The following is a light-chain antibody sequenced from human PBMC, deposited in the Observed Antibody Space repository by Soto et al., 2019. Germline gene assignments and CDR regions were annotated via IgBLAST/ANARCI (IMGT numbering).Light chain of an antibody. J-gene: IGLJ2*01. Sequence: QSVLTQPPSASVSPGQSVTISCTATSSDIGGYNFVSWYQQHPGKAPKLMIDEVNKRPSGVPDRFSGSKSGNTASLTVSGLQAEDEADYYCSSYADTNNLVFGGGTKVTVL. V-gene: IGLV2-8*01. CDR2: EVN. CDR1: SSDIGGYNF. CDR3: SSYADTNNLV.